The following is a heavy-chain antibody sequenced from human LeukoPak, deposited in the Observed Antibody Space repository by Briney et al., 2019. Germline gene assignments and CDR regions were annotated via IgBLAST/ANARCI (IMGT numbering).Heavy chain of an antibody. V-gene: IGHV4-39*07. Sequence: GSLRLSCTVSGFTVSSDSMSWVRQAPGKGLEWIGSIYYSGSTYYNPSLKSRVTISVDTSKNQFSLKLSSVTAADTAVYYCARDPPTQIAVAGFDIWGQGTMVTVSS. D-gene: IGHD6-19*01. J-gene: IGHJ3*02. CDR2: IYYSGST. CDR1: GFTVSSDS. CDR3: ARDPPTQIAVAGFDI.